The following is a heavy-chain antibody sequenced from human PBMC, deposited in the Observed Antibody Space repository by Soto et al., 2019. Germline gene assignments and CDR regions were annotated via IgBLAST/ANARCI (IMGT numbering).Heavy chain of an antibody. CDR1: GFTVSSNY. V-gene: IGHV3-53*01. CDR2: IDSGGST. D-gene: IGHD2-15*01. CDR3: ARDCSGGSCYGNYYYYGMDV. Sequence: GGSLRLSCAASGFTVSSNYMSWVRQAPGKGLEWVSVIDSGGSTYYADSVKGRFTISRDNSKNTLYLQMNSLRAEDTAVYYCARDCSGGSCYGNYYYYGMDVWGQGTTVTVSS. J-gene: IGHJ6*02.